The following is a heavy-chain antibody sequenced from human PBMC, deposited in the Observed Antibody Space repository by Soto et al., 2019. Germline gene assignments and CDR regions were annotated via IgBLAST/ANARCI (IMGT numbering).Heavy chain of an antibody. CDR3: PKPVPGTHC. J-gene: IGHJ4*02. D-gene: IGHD6-19*01. Sequence: VGSLRLSCVASGITFRSRAMSCVRQAPGEGLEWVSVTTDTDGDRKYADSVRGRFTISRDNSKNTLYLQMSSLRAEDTAVYYCPKPVPGTHCWGQATLVTRSS. CDR1: GITFRSRA. CDR2: TTDTDGDR. V-gene: IGHV3-23*01.